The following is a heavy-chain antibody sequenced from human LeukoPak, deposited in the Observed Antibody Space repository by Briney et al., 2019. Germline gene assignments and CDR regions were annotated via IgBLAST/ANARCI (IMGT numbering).Heavy chain of an antibody. V-gene: IGHV1-24*01. J-gene: IGHJ5*02. Sequence: ASVKVSCKVSGYTLTELSMHWVRQAPGKGLEWMGGFDPEDGETIYAQKFQGRVTMTEDTSTHTAYMELSSLRSEDTAVYISARGETYEYDSSGYNKWFDPWCHGTQFTVSS. CDR3: ARGETYEYDSSGYNKWFDP. CDR2: FDPEDGET. CDR1: GYTLTELS. D-gene: IGHD3-22*01.